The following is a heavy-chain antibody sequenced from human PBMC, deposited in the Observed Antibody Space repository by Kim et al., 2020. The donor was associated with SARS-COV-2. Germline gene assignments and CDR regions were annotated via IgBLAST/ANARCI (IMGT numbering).Heavy chain of an antibody. CDR2: TSGHT. Sequence: TSGHTNYNPALHNRVTMSVDTSKNQISLKLSYVTAADTAVYYCASALGHWGQGTLVTVSS. V-gene: IGHV4-4*07. J-gene: IGHJ4*02. D-gene: IGHD3-16*02. CDR3: ASALGH.